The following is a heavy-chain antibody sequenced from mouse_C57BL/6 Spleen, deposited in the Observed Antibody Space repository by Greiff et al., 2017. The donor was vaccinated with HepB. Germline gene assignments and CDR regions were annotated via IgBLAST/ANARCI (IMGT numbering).Heavy chain of an antibody. D-gene: IGHD2-3*01. Sequence: EVMLVESGGGLVKPGGSLKLSCAASGFTFSSYAMSWVRQTPEKRLEWVATISDGGSYTYYPDNVKGRFTISRDNAKNNLYLQMSHLKSEDTAMYYGARGGGWLPFAYWGQGTLVTVSA. CDR3: ARGGGWLPFAY. CDR1: GFTFSSYA. V-gene: IGHV5-4*03. CDR2: ISDGGSYT. J-gene: IGHJ3*01.